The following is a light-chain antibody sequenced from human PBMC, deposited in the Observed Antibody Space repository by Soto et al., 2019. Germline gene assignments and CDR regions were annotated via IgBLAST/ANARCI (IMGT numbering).Light chain of an antibody. J-gene: IGKJ1*01. Sequence: DIQMTQSPSSLSASVGDRVTITCRASQSISSYLNWYQQKPVKAPKLLIYAASSLQSGVPSRFSGSGSGTDFTLTISSLQPGDFATYYCQQSYSTPRTCGQGTEVEIK. CDR2: AAS. CDR1: QSISSY. CDR3: QQSYSTPRT. V-gene: IGKV1-39*01.